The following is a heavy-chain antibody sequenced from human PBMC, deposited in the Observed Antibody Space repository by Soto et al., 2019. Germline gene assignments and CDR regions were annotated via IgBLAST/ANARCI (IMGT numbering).Heavy chain of an antibody. V-gene: IGHV4-39*01. Sequence: SETLSLTCTVSGGSISSSTYYWDWIRQPPGKGLEWIGAMYYTGNKNYNPSLESRVTMSVDTSKNQFSLKLRSVTPTDTAVYYFARRSSSSLGSLFDPWGRGILVTVSS. D-gene: IGHD6-6*01. CDR2: MYYTGNK. J-gene: IGHJ5*02. CDR3: ARRSSSSLGSLFDP. CDR1: GGSISSSTYY.